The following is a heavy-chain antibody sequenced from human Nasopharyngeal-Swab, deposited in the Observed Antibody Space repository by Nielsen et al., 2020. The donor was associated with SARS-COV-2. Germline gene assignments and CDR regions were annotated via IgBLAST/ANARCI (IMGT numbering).Heavy chain of an antibody. CDR2: INPTVGST. Sequence: ASVKVSCKASGYTFTSYYMHWVRQAPGQGLEWMGIINPTVGSTTYAQKFQGRVTMTRDTSTSTIYMELSSLRSEDTAVYYCARNIVVVPAAILYYYYATDVWGQGTTVTVSS. CDR1: GYTFTSYY. J-gene: IGHJ6*02. D-gene: IGHD2-2*01. V-gene: IGHV1-46*01. CDR3: ARNIVVVPAAILYYYYATDV.